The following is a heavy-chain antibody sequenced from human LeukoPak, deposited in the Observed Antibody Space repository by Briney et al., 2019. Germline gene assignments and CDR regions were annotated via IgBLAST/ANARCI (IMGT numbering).Heavy chain of an antibody. CDR3: AREGHAFGY. CDR2: TYYRSKWYN. D-gene: IGHD2-8*01. CDR1: GDSVSSNSAA. J-gene: IGHJ4*02. Sequence: SQTLSLTCAISGDSVSSNSAAWHWIRQSPSRGLEWLASTYYRSKWYNDYAVSVRGRVTINPDTSKNQFSLQLSSVTPEDTAVHYRAREGHAFGYWGPGTLVTVSS. V-gene: IGHV6-1*01.